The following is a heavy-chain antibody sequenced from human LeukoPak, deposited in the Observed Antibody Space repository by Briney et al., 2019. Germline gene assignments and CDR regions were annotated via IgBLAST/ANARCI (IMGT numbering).Heavy chain of an antibody. CDR3: ARARRIQLWLRGPYWYFDL. V-gene: IGHV4-39*02. CDR1: GGSISGSSYY. J-gene: IGHJ2*01. Sequence: PSETLFLTCTVSGGSISGSSYYWGWIRQPPGKGLEWIGSIYYSGSTYYNPSLKSRVTISVDTSKNQFSLKLSSVTAADTAVYYCARARRIQLWLRGPYWYFDLWGRGTLVTVSS. D-gene: IGHD5-18*01. CDR2: IYYSGST.